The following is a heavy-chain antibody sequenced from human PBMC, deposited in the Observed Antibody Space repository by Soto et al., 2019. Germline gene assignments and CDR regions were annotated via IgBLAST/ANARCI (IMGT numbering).Heavy chain of an antibody. CDR3: ARVIMIFGVANLGSYFDY. CDR2: ISPSNGQT. D-gene: IGHD3-3*01. Sequence: ASVKVSCKASGYTFSNFGLSWVRQAPGQGREWLGWISPSNGQTIYAQNFHGRVPMTTDSSTATAHMELRSLISDDTAVYYCARVIMIFGVANLGSYFDYWGQGTRVTVSS. V-gene: IGHV1-18*01. J-gene: IGHJ4*02. CDR1: GYTFSNFG.